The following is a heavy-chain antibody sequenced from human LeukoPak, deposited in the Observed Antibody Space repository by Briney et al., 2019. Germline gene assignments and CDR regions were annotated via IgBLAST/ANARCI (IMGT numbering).Heavy chain of an antibody. CDR2: ISTHNGNT. CDR1: GYTFTSYD. V-gene: IGHV1-18*01. D-gene: IGHD6-19*01. Sequence: GASVKVSCNASGYTFTSYDIIWGRHAPGQGLERRGGISTHNGNTNYAQKLQGRGTMTTDTSTSTDYMDLTSLRSDDTDVYYCTRNSGRGSGWFPLYWGQGTLVTVSS. J-gene: IGHJ4*02. CDR3: TRNSGRGSGWFPLY.